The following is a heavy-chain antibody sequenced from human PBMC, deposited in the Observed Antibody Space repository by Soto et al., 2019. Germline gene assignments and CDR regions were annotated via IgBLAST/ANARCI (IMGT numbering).Heavy chain of an antibody. CDR3: AVTLQDYYYYGMDV. D-gene: IGHD1-1*01. Sequence: PSETLSLTCTVSGGSISSYYCCWVRQPPGKGLEWIGYIYYSGSTNYNPSLKSRVTISVDTSKNQFSLKLSSVTAADTAVYYCAVTLQDYYYYGMDVWGQGTTVTVSS. V-gene: IGHV4-59*08. CDR2: IYYSGST. J-gene: IGHJ6*02. CDR1: GGSISSYY.